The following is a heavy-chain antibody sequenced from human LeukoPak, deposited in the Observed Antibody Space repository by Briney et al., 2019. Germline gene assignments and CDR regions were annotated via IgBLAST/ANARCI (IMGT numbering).Heavy chain of an antibody. Sequence: ASVKVSCKASGYTFTGYYMHWVRQAPGRGLEWMGWINPNSGGTNYAQKFQGRVTMTRDTSISTAYMELSRLRSDDTAVYYCASPGTAMDPYYFDYWGQGTLVTVSS. CDR2: INPNSGGT. V-gene: IGHV1-2*02. CDR1: GYTFTGYY. D-gene: IGHD5-18*01. CDR3: ASPGTAMDPYYFDY. J-gene: IGHJ4*02.